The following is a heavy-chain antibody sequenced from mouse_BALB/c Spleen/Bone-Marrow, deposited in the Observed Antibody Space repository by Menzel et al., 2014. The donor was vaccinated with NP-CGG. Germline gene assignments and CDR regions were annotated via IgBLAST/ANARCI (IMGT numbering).Heavy chain of an antibody. CDR3: ARSRYGYDWYFDV. V-gene: IGHV1-14*01. D-gene: IGHD2-2*01. J-gene: IGHJ1*01. CDR2: INPYNDGT. Sequence: VQLQQSGPELVKPGASVKMSCKASGYTFTSYVIHWVKQKPGQGLEWIGNINPYNDGTQYNEKFKGKATLTSDKSSSTAFMELNSLTSEDSAVYYCARSRYGYDWYFDVWGAGTTVTVSS. CDR1: GYTFTSYV.